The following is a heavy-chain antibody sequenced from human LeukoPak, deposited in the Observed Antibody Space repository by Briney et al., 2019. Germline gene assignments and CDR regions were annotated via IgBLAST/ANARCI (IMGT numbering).Heavy chain of an antibody. J-gene: IGHJ4*02. CDR2: IKSNSDGGAT. V-gene: IGHV3-15*01. D-gene: IGHD2-15*01. CDR1: GLAFSSGW. Sequence: PGGSLRVSCAASGLAFSSGWMSWVRQAPGKGLEWVVRIKSNSDGGATEYAAPVQGRFTTSRDDSKNTLYLQMNSMKTEDTAVYYCTTDLGYCSGGSCHRARFDYWGQGTLVTVSS. CDR3: TTDLGYCSGGSCHRARFDY.